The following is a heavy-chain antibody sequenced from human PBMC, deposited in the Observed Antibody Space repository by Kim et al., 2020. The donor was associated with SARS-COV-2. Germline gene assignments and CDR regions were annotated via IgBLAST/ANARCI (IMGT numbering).Heavy chain of an antibody. Sequence: SETLSLTCAISGGSISSSNWWSWVRQPPGKGLEWIGEIYHSGSTNYNPSLKSRVTLSVDKSKNQFSPNLSSVTAADTAVYYCASSSVATILGNWGQGTMVTVSS. CDR1: GGSISSSNW. V-gene: IGHV4-4*02. CDR3: ASSSVATILGN. J-gene: IGHJ1*01. CDR2: IYHSGST. D-gene: IGHD5-12*01.